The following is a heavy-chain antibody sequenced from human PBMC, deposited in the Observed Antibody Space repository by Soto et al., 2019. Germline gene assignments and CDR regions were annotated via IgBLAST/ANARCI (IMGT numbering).Heavy chain of an antibody. D-gene: IGHD6-6*01. CDR3: ATGDWGATRPVEVYSFYGMDV. Sequence: QVQLAQSGAELKRPGSSVKVSCKPSGDTFSAYAISWVRQAPGQGLEWMGGIVPIFGIANYTRKFQDRVTVSADESTRTAYMELSSLRPDDTAVYFCATGDWGATRPVEVYSFYGMDVWGQGTTVIVSS. CDR2: IVPIFGIA. V-gene: IGHV1-69*12. J-gene: IGHJ6*02. CDR1: GDTFSAYA.